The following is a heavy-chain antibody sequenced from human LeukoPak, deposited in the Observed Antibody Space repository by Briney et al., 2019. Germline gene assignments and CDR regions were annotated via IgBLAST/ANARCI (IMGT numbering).Heavy chain of an antibody. CDR1: GYTFTGYY. CDR3: ARDGYTAMAFGMDV. CDR2: INPNSGGT. V-gene: IGHV1-2*02. J-gene: IGHJ6*02. Sequence: GASVKVSCKASGYTFTGYYMHWVRQAPGQGLEWMGWINPNSGGTNYAQKFQGRVTMTRDTSISTAYMELSRLRSDDTAVYYCARDGYTAMAFGMDVWGQGTTVTVSS. D-gene: IGHD5-18*01.